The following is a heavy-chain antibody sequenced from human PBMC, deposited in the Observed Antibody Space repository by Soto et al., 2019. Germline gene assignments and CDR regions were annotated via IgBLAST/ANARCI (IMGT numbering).Heavy chain of an antibody. CDR2: LSYDGSNK. V-gene: IGHV3-30-3*01. D-gene: IGHD1-7*01. CDR3: ARDPPGTKFFDN. J-gene: IGHJ4*02. Sequence: QVQLVESGGGVVQPGKSLRLSCAASGFTFSNYAMHWVRQAPGEGLEWVAFLSYDGSNKYYADSVKGRFTISRDNSKNTLYLQMNSLRPEDTAVYYCARDPPGTKFFDNWGQGTLVTVSS. CDR1: GFTFSNYA.